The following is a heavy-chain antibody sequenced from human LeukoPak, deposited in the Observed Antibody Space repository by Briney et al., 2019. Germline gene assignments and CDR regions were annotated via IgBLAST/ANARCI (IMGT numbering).Heavy chain of an antibody. CDR2: ISGSGTNT. CDR1: GFTFSSYA. V-gene: IGHV3-23*01. CDR3: ATRGGDYYYYYMDV. Sequence: GGSLRLSCAASGFTFSSYAMSWVRQAPGKGLEWVSVISGSGTNTYYADSVKGRFTISRDNSKNTLYLQMNSLRAEDTAVYYCATRGGDYYYYYMDVWGKGTTVTISS. J-gene: IGHJ6*03. D-gene: IGHD3-10*01.